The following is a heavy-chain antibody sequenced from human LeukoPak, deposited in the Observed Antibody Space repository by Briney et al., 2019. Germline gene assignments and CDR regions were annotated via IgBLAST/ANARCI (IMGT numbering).Heavy chain of an antibody. J-gene: IGHJ5*02. D-gene: IGHD6-13*01. V-gene: IGHV1-2*02. Sequence: GASVKVSCKASGYTFTGYYIHWVRQAPGQGLEWMGWINPNSGDTSYAQKFQGRVTMTRDTSISTAYMELSRLRSDDTAVYYCARDWSGDSSSWYRALNWFDPWGQGTLVTVSS. CDR2: INPNSGDT. CDR3: ARDWSGDSSSWYRALNWFDP. CDR1: GYTFTGYY.